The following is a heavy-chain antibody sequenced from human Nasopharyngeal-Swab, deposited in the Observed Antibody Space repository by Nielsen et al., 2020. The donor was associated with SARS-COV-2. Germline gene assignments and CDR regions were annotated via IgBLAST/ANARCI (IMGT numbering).Heavy chain of an antibody. Sequence: GESLKISCTVSGFTFSSYGMHWVRQAPGKGLEWVAVIWYDGSYKYYGDSVKGRFTISRDNSKNTLYLEMNNLRVEDTAVYYCARDRVGWLQLSPDDFDIWGQGTMVTVSS. CDR2: IWYDGSYK. CDR1: GFTFSSYG. D-gene: IGHD5-24*01. CDR3: ARDRVGWLQLSPDDFDI. V-gene: IGHV3-33*01. J-gene: IGHJ3*02.